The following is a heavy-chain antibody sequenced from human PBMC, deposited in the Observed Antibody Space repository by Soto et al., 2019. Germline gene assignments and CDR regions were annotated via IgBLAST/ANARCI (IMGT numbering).Heavy chain of an antibody. CDR1: GLSVSNYW. CDR3: AKGGRQWLVTSDFNY. D-gene: IGHD6-19*01. V-gene: IGHV3-74*01. Sequence: SGGSLILSCEASGLSVSNYWMHWVRQTPGKGLVWVSRINSDDTSSSYAASVKGRFTISRDNAKNTVSLEMTSLRAEDTAVYYCAKGGRQWLVTSDFNYWGQGALVTVSS. J-gene: IGHJ4*02. CDR2: INSDDTSS.